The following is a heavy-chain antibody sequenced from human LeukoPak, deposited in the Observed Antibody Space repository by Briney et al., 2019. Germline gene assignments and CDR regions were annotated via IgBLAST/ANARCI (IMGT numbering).Heavy chain of an antibody. CDR1: GFTVSGNY. D-gene: IGHD2-2*03. V-gene: IGHV3-66*01. CDR3: ARSGGYCSRSSCYAGSEYYGMDV. J-gene: IGHJ6*02. CDR2: IYSGSST. Sequence: GGSLRLSCAASGFTVSGNYMSWVRQAPGKGLEWVSVIYSGSSTYYADSVKGRFTISRDNSKNTLYLQMNNLRVDDTAVYFCARSGGYCSRSSCYAGSEYYGMDVWGQGTTVTVSS.